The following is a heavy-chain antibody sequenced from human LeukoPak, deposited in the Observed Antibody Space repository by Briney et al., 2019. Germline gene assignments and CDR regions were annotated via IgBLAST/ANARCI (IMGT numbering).Heavy chain of an antibody. D-gene: IGHD4-17*01. CDR3: AMTPALEEAGTLDLKD. CDR2: MYYSGTT. V-gene: IGHV4-39*01. Sequence: SESLSPAYPVSGASVTTTRHGCGWIRQPPGKGLEWLGSMYYSGTTYYNPSLKSRVTISVDTYKSRFSLKVSSVTAADTAVYYCAMTPALEEAGTLDLKDWGQGTLVTVSS. CDR1: GASVTTTRHG. J-gene: IGHJ4*02.